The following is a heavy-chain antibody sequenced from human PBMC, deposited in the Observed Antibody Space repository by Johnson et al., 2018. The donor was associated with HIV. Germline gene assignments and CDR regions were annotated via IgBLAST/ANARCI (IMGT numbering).Heavy chain of an antibody. D-gene: IGHD2-2*02. CDR1: GFTFSNYD. CDR3: ATRDPTYRPGVFDI. V-gene: IGHV3-13*01. J-gene: IGHJ3*02. CDR2: IGTAGDT. Sequence: MLLVESGGGLVKPGGSLRLSCVASGFTFSNYDMHWVRQATGKGLEWVSGIGTAGDTYYPGSVKGRFSISRDNAKNSLFLQMNSLRAEDMAVYYCATRDPTYRPGVFDIWGQGTMVTVSS.